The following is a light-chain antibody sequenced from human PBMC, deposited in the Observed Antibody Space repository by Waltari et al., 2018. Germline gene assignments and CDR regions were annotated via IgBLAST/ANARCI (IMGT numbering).Light chain of an antibody. CDR3: QQRSNWVFT. V-gene: IGKV3-11*01. CDR2: DAS. J-gene: IGKJ3*01. CDR1: QSVTSY. Sequence: EIVLTQSPATLSLSPGARATLSCRASQSVTSYLAWYQQKPGQAPRLLIYDASNRATGIPARFRGSGSGTDFTLTISTLEPEDFAVYYCQQRSNWVFTFGPGTKVDIK.